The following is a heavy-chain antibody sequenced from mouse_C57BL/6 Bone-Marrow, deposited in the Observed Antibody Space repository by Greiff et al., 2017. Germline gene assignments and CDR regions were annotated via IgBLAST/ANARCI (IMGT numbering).Heavy chain of an antibody. Sequence: EVQLQQSGPELVKPGASVKISCKASGYTFTDYYMNWVKQSHGKSLEWIGDINPNNGGTSYNQKFKGKATLTVDKSSSTAYMELRSLTSEESAVYYCARKRLFYAMDYWGQGTSVTVSS. CDR2: INPNNGGT. V-gene: IGHV1-26*01. J-gene: IGHJ4*01. CDR3: ARKRLFYAMDY. CDR1: GYTFTDYY.